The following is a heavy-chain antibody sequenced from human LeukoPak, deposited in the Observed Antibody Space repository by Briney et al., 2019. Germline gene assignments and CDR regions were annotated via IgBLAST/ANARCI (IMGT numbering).Heavy chain of an antibody. CDR1: GYTFSGHY. D-gene: IGHD2-15*01. Sequence: GASVKVSCKASGYTFSGHYMHWVRQAPGQGLELMGWINPASGGTNYAQKFQGRVTMTRDTSISTAYMELSRLRSDDTAVYFCARDWVVVSATLLGTFDTWGQGTVVTVSS. V-gene: IGHV1-2*02. CDR3: ARDWVVVSATLLGTFDT. CDR2: INPASGGT. J-gene: IGHJ3*02.